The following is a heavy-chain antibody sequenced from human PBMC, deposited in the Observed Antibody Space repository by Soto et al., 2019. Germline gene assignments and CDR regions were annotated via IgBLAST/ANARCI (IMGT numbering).Heavy chain of an antibody. D-gene: IGHD5-12*01. Sequence: PSETLSVTCDVSGGSISENHWSWIRQPPGKGLEWIAYIYYSGSTNYNPSLKSRVTISVDTSKNQFSLKMSSVTAADTAVYYCARRRTYSGYSSAFDYWGQGSLVTVSS. CDR2: IYYSGST. V-gene: IGHV4-59*08. CDR3: ARRRTYSGYSSAFDY. CDR1: GGSISENH. J-gene: IGHJ4*02.